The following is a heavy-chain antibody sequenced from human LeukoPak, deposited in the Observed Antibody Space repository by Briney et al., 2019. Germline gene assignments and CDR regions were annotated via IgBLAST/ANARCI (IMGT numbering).Heavy chain of an antibody. D-gene: IGHD6-13*01. J-gene: IGHJ4*02. CDR2: IYYSGST. Sequence: KSSETLSLTCTVSGGSISSSSYYWGWIRQPPGKGLEWIGSIYYSGSTYYNPSLKSRVTISVDTSKNQFSLKLSSVTAADTAVYYCARLGSSSWSSPFDYWGQGTLVTVSS. CDR1: GGSISSSSYY. V-gene: IGHV4-39*07. CDR3: ARLGSSSWSSPFDY.